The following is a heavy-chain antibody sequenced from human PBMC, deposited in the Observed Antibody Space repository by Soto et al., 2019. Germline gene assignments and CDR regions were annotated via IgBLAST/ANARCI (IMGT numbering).Heavy chain of an antibody. CDR2: ISHDGRMQ. CDR3: XXXXFYXTRAPGAFDL. V-gene: IGHV3-30*04. D-gene: IGHD2-2*01. J-gene: IGHJ3*01. CDR1: GFTFSSYG. Sequence: QVQLVESGGGVVQPGRSLRLSCAGSGFTFSSYGFHWVRQAPGKGLEWVAVISHDGRMQYYADSVKGRLTISRDNFRXXXXXXXXXXXXXXXXXXXXXXXXFYXTRAPGAFDLWGQGTKVT.